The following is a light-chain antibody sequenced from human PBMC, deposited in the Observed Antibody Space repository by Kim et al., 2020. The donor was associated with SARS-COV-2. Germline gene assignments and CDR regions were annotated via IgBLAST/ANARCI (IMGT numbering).Light chain of an antibody. Sequence: EIVMTQSPATLSVSPGERATLSCRASQSVSTNLAWYQQKPGQAPRLLISDASTRATGIPGRFSGSGSGTEFTLTISSLQSEDFAVYYCQQYSHRPLTFGGGTKVDIK. V-gene: IGKV3-15*01. CDR2: DAS. J-gene: IGKJ4*01. CDR3: QQYSHRPLT. CDR1: QSVSTN.